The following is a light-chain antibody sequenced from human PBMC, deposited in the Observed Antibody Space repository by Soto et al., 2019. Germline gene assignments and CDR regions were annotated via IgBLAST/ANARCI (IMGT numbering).Light chain of an antibody. CDR3: QSYDNSLSGWV. V-gene: IGLV1-40*01. CDR2: FNT. J-gene: IGLJ3*02. CDR1: RSNTGAGYD. Sequence: QSVLTQPPSVSGAPGQRVTISCTGTRSNTGAGYDVYWYQQLPGTAPKLLIYFNTNRPSGVPDRFSASKSGTSASLAITGLQAEDEADYYCQSYDNSLSGWVFGGGTKLTVL.